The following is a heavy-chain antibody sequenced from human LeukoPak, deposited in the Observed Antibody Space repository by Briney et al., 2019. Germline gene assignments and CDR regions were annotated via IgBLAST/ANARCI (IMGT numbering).Heavy chain of an antibody. V-gene: IGHV6-1*01. CDR3: ARAGEQWPKRHRPYNWFDP. CDR1: GDSVSSNSAA. Sequence: SQTLSLTCAISGDSVSSNSAAWNWIRQSPSRGLEWLGRTYYRSKWYNDYAVSVKSRITINPDTSKNQFSLKLSSVTAADTAVYYCARAGEQWPKRHRPYNWFDPWGQGTLVTVSS. J-gene: IGHJ5*02. CDR2: TYYRSKWYN. D-gene: IGHD6-19*01.